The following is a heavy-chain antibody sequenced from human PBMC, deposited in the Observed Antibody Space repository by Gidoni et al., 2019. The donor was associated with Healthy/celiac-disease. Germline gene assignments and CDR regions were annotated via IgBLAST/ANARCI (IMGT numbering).Heavy chain of an antibody. Sequence: QVQLQESGPGLVKPSQTLSLTCTVSGGSISSGDYYWSWIRQPPGKGLEWIGYIYYSGSTYYNPSLKSRVTISVDTSKNQFSLKLSSVTAADTAVYYCAREGWAVAGREDAFDIWGQGTMVTVSS. CDR1: GGSISSGDYY. J-gene: IGHJ3*02. CDR2: IYYSGST. CDR3: AREGWAVAGREDAFDI. V-gene: IGHV4-30-4*01. D-gene: IGHD6-19*01.